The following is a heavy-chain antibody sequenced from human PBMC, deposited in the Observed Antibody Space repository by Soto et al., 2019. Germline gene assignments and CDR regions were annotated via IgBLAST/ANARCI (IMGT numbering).Heavy chain of an antibody. Sequence: GGSLRLSCAASGFTFSNAWMNWVRQAPGKGLEWVGRIKSKTDGGTTDYAAPVKGRFTISRDDSKNTLYLQMNSLKTEDTAVYYCTTDRWIAVAGTGYYYYGMDVWGQGTTVTVSS. CDR2: IKSKTDGGTT. CDR3: TTDRWIAVAGTGYYYYGMDV. J-gene: IGHJ6*02. V-gene: IGHV3-15*07. CDR1: GFTFSNAW. D-gene: IGHD6-19*01.